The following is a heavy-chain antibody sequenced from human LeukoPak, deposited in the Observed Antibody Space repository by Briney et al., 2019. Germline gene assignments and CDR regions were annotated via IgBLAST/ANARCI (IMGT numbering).Heavy chain of an antibody. CDR2: IYYSGST. V-gene: IGHV4-59*01. CDR3: AAYRGAHHKTFDY. Sequence: PSETLSLTCTVSGGSISSYYWSWIRQPPGKGLEWIGYIYYSGSTNYNPSLKSRVTISVDTSKNQFSLKLSSVTAADTAVYYCAAYRGAHHKTFDYWGRGTLVTVSS. J-gene: IGHJ4*02. CDR1: GGSISSYY. D-gene: IGHD1-26*01.